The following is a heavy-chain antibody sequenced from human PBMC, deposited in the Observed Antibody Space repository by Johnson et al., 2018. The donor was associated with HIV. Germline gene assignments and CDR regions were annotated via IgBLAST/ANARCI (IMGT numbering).Heavy chain of an antibody. V-gene: IGHV3-30*18. Sequence: QVQLVESGGGVVRPGGSLRLSCAASGFTFDDYGMSWVRQAPGKGLEWVAVISNDGSDKWYADSVKGRFTISRDNSKNTLFLQMNSMRAEDTAVYHCAKGRYSSSWYLAGAFDIWGQGTMVTVSS. D-gene: IGHD6-13*01. CDR1: GFTFDDYG. J-gene: IGHJ3*02. CDR3: AKGRYSSSWYLAGAFDI. CDR2: ISNDGSDK.